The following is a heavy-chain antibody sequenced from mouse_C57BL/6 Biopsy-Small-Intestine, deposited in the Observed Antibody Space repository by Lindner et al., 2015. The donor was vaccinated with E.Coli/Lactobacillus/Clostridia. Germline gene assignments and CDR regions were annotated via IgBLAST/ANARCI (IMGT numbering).Heavy chain of an antibody. D-gene: IGHD2-10*02. CDR3: GVYSPWGLMALRMDV. Sequence: SVKVSCKASGGTFNKFSINWVRQAPGQGLEWMGRIIPSVGTADYAQKFLGRVTITADKSTSTAYMELRSLTSDDTAVYFCGVYSPWGLMALRMDVWGQGTTVTVSS. CDR1: GGTFNKFS. V-gene: IGHV1-77*01. J-gene: IGHJ1*01. CDR2: IIPSVGTA.